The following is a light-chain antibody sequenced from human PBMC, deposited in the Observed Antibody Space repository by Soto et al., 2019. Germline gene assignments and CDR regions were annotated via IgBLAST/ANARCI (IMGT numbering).Light chain of an antibody. CDR3: QTYDSNLSGDVV. CDR1: SSNIGAGYD. J-gene: IGLJ2*01. Sequence: QAVVTQPPSVSGAPGQRVTISCTGSSSNIGAGYDVHWYQQPPGTAPKLLIYDNNNRPSGVPDRFSGSKSGTSASLAIAGLQAEDEGAYYCQTYDSNLSGDVVFGGGTQLTVL. CDR2: DNN. V-gene: IGLV1-40*01.